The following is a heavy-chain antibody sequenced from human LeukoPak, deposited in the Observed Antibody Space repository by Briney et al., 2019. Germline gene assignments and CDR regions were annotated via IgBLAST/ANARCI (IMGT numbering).Heavy chain of an antibody. Sequence: SQTLSLTCAISGDSVSRKRSAWNWIRQSPSRGLEWLGRTYYRSKWFNEYAVSVKSRITINPDTSKNQFSLQLSSVTPEDTAVYYCVGQKAGLRAFDIWGQGTMVTVSS. J-gene: IGHJ3*02. D-gene: IGHD3-10*01. CDR2: TYYRSKWFN. CDR1: GDSVSRKRSA. V-gene: IGHV6-1*01. CDR3: VGQKAGLRAFDI.